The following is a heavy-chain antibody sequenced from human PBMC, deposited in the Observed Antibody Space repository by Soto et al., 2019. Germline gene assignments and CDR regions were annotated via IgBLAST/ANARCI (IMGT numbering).Heavy chain of an antibody. Sequence: QLQLQESGPGLVKPSETLSLTCTVSGDSISVSPYFWGWIRQPQGKGLEWIARIFYDGYTVYTTSLKSRDFISVATSKNQSARKLTSVASADTAISLCGRLQAAGPHYWGQGTLVIVS. V-gene: IGHV4-39*01. J-gene: IGHJ4*02. D-gene: IGHD6-13*01. CDR3: GRLQAAGPHY. CDR2: IFYDGYT. CDR1: GDSISVSPYF.